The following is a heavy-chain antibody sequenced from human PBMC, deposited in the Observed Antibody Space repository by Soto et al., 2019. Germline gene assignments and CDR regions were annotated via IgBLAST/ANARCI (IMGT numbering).Heavy chain of an antibody. Sequence: SETLSLTCTVSGGSINSGDYYWTWVRQPPGKGLEWIGNIFHSGSTYYTPSLQSRVTISPDTSKDHFSLKLSSVTPADTAVYYCARDRYYGSGTYYNFYSGMDVWGQGTTVTVSS. CDR3: ARDRYYGSGTYYNFYSGMDV. CDR1: GGSINSGDYY. J-gene: IGHJ6*02. V-gene: IGHV4-30-4*01. CDR2: IFHSGST. D-gene: IGHD3-10*01.